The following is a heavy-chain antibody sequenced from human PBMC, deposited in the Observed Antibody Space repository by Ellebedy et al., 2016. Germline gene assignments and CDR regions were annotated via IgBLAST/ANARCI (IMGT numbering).Heavy chain of an antibody. CDR3: ARGSGNYFDY. D-gene: IGHD3-10*01. Sequence: SETLSLXXTVSGVSISSGGYYWSWIRQHPGKGLEWIGYIYSSGSTYYNPSLKSRVTISVDTSKNQFSLRLASVTAADTAVYYCARGSGNYFDYWGQGTLVTVSS. V-gene: IGHV4-31*03. J-gene: IGHJ4*02. CDR2: IYSSGST. CDR1: GVSISSGGYY.